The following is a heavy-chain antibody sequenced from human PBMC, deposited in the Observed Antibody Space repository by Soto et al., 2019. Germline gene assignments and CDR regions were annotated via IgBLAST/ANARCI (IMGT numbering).Heavy chain of an antibody. CDR2: INPNSGGT. D-gene: IGHD4-4*01. CDR1: GYTFTGYY. Sequence: ASVKVSCKASGYTFTGYYMHWVRLAPGQGLEWMGWINPNSGGTNYAQKFQGWVTMTRDTSISTAYMELSRLRSDDTAVYYCGGEIAIVSVLDYTSYYYFLDASTQRTTVPVSS. J-gene: IGHJ6*02. V-gene: IGHV1-2*04. CDR3: GGEIAIVSVLDYTSYYYFLDA.